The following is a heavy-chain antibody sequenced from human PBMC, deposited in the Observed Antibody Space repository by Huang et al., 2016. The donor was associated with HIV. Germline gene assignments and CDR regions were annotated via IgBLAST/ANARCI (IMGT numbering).Heavy chain of an antibody. CDR1: GGSFCGYY. CDR3: ARRYNSRRDY. D-gene: IGHD3-22*01. Sequence: QVQLEQWGAGLLKASETLSLTCAVYGGSFCGYYWNWRRQAPGKGLGWGGESNHSGNTNYNPSLKSRVNMSVDTSKSQFSLYLTSLGAADTGTYFCARRYNSRRDYWGRGTLVTVHS. V-gene: IGHV4-34*02. CDR2: SNHSGNT. J-gene: IGHJ4*02.